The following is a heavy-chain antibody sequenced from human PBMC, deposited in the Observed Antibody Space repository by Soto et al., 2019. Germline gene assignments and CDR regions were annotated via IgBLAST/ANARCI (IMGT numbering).Heavy chain of an antibody. D-gene: IGHD3-3*01. CDR1: GGTFSSYA. CDR3: ARTTGYDFWSGYSEIYYYYGMDV. V-gene: IGHV1-69*13. Sequence: GASVKVSCKASGGTFSSYAISWVRQAPGQGLEWMGGIIPIFGTANYARKFQGRVTITADESTSTAYMELSSLRSEDTAVYYCARTTGYDFWSGYSEIYYYYGMDVWGQGTTVTVSS. J-gene: IGHJ6*02. CDR2: IIPIFGTA.